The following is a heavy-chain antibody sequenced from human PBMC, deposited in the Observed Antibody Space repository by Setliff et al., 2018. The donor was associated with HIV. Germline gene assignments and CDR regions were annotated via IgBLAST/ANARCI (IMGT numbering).Heavy chain of an antibody. CDR2: INNSGST. CDR3: ARVSWIPHRGAFEI. CDR1: YDSIRSYS. Sequence: PSETLSLTCTVSYDSIRSYSWSWIRQPPGKGLEWIGYINNSGSTNSNPSLKSRVTISVDASKNQFSLNLSSVTAADTALYFCARVSWIPHRGAFEIWGQGTMVTVSS. J-gene: IGHJ3*02. D-gene: IGHD5-18*01. V-gene: IGHV4-59*01.